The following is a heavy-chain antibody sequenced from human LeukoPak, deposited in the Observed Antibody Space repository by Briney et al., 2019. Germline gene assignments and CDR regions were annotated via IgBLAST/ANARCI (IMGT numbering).Heavy chain of an antibody. J-gene: IGHJ5*02. V-gene: IGHV4-59*08. CDR1: GGSMSGAY. D-gene: IGHD6-19*01. CDR3: ARRRGLAPAYNWFDP. CDR2: VFFEGNT. Sequence: SETLYLTCTVSGGSMSGAYWSWIRQPPGKGLEWIGYVFFEGNTRYNPSLSGRLTVSIDTSRRQFSLKLSSVTAADTAVYYCARRRGLAPAYNWFDPWGQGTLVTVSS.